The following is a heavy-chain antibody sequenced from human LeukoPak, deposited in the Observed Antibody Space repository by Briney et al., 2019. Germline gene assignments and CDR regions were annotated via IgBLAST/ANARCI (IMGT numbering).Heavy chain of an antibody. D-gene: IGHD3-22*01. Sequence: SETLSLTCTVSGYSISSGYYWSWIRQPPGKGLEWIETIHHSGVTYYNPSLKSRVTVSVDTSKNQFSLKLSSVTAAGTAVYYCARYTAGIWGYSFDYWGQGTLVTVSS. CDR3: ARYTAGIWGYSFDY. J-gene: IGHJ4*02. CDR2: IHHSGVT. V-gene: IGHV4-38-2*02. CDR1: GYSISSGYY.